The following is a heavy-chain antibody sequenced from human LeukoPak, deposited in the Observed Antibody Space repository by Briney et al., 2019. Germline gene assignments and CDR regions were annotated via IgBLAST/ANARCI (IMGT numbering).Heavy chain of an antibody. V-gene: IGHV4-59*01. J-gene: IGHJ4*02. Sequence: PSETLSLTCTVSGGFSSRYYWNWIRQPPGRGLEWIGYIYYNAGTKSNPNLESRVTISMDTSKNRFSLRLNSVTAADTAIYYCARFYYDDTGVSYYFDSWGQGTLVTVSS. CDR2: IYYNAGT. CDR1: GGFSSRYY. CDR3: ARFYYDDTGVSYYFDS. D-gene: IGHD3-16*01.